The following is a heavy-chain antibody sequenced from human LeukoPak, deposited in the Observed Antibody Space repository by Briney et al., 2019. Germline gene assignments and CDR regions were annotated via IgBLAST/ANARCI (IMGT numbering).Heavy chain of an antibody. J-gene: IGHJ3*01. Sequence: GGSLRLSCAASGFTFSSYAMHWVRQASGKGLESVAIISYDGRNKYYADSVKGRFTISRDNSKNTFYLRMNSLRVDDAAHYYCARDRGYYGNGSFDVWGQGTMVTVSS. V-gene: IGHV3-30*04. CDR2: ISYDGRNK. D-gene: IGHD3-10*01. CDR1: GFTFSSYA. CDR3: ARDRGYYGNGSFDV.